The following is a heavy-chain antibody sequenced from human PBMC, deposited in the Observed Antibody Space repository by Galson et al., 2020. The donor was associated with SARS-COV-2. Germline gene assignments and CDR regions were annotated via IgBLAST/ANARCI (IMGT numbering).Heavy chain of an antibody. CDR2: ISGSGGST. Sequence: GGSLRLSCAASGFTFSSYAMSWVRQAPGKGLEWVSAISGSGGSTYYADSVKGRFTISRDKSKNTLYLQMNSLRAEDTAVYYCAKDPGLFRLGEFDYWRQGTLVTVST. J-gene: IGHJ4*02. V-gene: IGHV3-23*01. D-gene: IGHD3-22*01. CDR1: GFTFSSYA. CDR3: AKDPGLFRLGEFDY.